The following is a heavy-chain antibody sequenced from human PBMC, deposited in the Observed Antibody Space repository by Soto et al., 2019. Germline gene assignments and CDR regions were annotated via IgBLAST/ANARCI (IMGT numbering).Heavy chain of an antibody. D-gene: IGHD6-13*01. V-gene: IGHV3-33*05. CDR3: ARPGIAAAGTIY. J-gene: IGHJ4*02. CDR1: GFTFSSYG. Sequence: QVQLVESGGGVVQPGRSLRLSCAASGFTFSSYGMHWVPQAPGKGLEWVAVILYDGSNKYYADSLKGRFTISRDNSKNPLYLQMNSLRSEDTAVYYCARPGIAAAGTIYWGQGTLVTVSS. CDR2: ILYDGSNK.